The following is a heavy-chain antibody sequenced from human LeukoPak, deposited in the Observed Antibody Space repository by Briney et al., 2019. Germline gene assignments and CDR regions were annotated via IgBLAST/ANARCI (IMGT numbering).Heavy chain of an antibody. CDR1: GFTFSSYS. Sequence: GGSLRLSCAASGFTFSSYSMNWVRQAPGKGLEWVSSISSSSSYIYYADSVKGRFTISRDNAKNSLYLQMNSLGAEGTAVYYCARDQNYYDSSGYYYFYYMDVWGKGTTVTVSS. J-gene: IGHJ6*03. CDR2: ISSSSSYI. V-gene: IGHV3-21*01. D-gene: IGHD3-22*01. CDR3: ARDQNYYDSSGYYYFYYMDV.